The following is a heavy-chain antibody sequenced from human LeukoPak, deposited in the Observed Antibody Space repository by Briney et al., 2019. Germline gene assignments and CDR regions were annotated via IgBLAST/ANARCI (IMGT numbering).Heavy chain of an antibody. CDR2: MSYDGSNK. V-gene: IGHV3-30*18. Sequence: PGRSLRLSCAASGFTFSTYDMHWVLQAPGKGLEWVTVMSYDGSNKYYADSVKGRFTISRDNSKNTLYLQMNSLRADDTAVYYCAKDLQLALDYWGQGTLVTVSP. D-gene: IGHD6-13*01. J-gene: IGHJ4*02. CDR1: GFTFSTYD. CDR3: AKDLQLALDY.